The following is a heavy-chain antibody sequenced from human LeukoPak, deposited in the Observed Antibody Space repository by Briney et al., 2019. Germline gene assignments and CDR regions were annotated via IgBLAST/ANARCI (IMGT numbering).Heavy chain of an antibody. CDR3: ARDWDCINGVCPRGVEY. D-gene: IGHD2-8*01. Sequence: ASVKVSCKASGYTFTNYDINWLRQAPGQGLEWMGWISPYNGNTNYAQKLQGRLTMTTDTSTSTAYMELRSLRSDDTAVYYCARDWDCINGVCPRGVEYWGQGTLVTVSS. CDR1: GYTFTNYD. V-gene: IGHV1-18*01. CDR2: ISPYNGNT. J-gene: IGHJ4*02.